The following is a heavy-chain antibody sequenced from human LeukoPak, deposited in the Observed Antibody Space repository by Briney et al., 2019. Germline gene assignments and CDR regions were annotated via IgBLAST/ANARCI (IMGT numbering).Heavy chain of an antibody. V-gene: IGHV1-69*04. CDR2: IIPILGIA. J-gene: IGHJ4*02. CDR3: ARDTDTAMVSN. Sequence: SVKVSCKASGGTFSSYAISWVRQAPGQGLAWMGRIIPILGIANYAQKFQGRVTITADKSTSTAYMELSSLRSEDTAVYYCARDTDTAMVSNWGQGTLVTVSS. CDR1: GGTFSSYA. D-gene: IGHD5-18*01.